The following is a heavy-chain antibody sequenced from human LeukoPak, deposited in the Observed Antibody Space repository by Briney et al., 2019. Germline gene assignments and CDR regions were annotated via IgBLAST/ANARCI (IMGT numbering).Heavy chain of an antibody. CDR3: ARDTAMGLNFDY. V-gene: IGHV1-2*02. J-gene: IGHJ4*02. D-gene: IGHD5-18*01. CDR1: GYTFTSYD. CDR2: INPNSGGT. Sequence: ASVKVSCKASGYTFTSYDINWVRQATGQGLEWMGWINPNSGGTNYAQKFRGRVTMTRDTSISTAYMELSRLRSDDTAVYYCARDTAMGLNFDYWGQGTLVTVSS.